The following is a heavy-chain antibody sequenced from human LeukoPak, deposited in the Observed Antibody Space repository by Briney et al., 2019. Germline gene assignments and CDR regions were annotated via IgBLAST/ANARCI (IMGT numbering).Heavy chain of an antibody. CDR3: VVDPRGDAFDF. V-gene: IGHV4-31*11. J-gene: IGHJ3*01. CDR2: IYNSGST. CDR1: GGSISRNSYY. D-gene: IGHD3-16*01. Sequence: SETLSLTCAVSGGSISRNSYYWTWIRHHPGMGLEWIGYIYNSGSTYYNPSLKGRVTISLDRSRNQFSLDLTSVTAADTAVYYCVVDPRGDAFDFWGQGTMVTVSS.